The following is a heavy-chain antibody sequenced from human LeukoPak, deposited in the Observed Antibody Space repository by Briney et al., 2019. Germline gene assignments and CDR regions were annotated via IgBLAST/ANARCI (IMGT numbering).Heavy chain of an antibody. V-gene: IGHV1-18*01. CDR1: GYSFGNYG. D-gene: IGHD3-10*01. Sequence: ASVKSCKASGYSFGNYGINWVRQAPGQGLEWMGWISAFSGHTKFSENFQDRITFKTETSTSTAYMELRSLTSDDTGVYYCAGSGTSSYGHFDSWGQGTRLTVSS. CDR2: ISAFSGHT. CDR3: AGSGTSSYGHFDS. J-gene: IGHJ4*02.